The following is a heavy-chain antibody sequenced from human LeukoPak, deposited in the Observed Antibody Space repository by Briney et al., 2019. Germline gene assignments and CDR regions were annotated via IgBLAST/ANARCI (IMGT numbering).Heavy chain of an antibody. J-gene: IGHJ4*02. Sequence: GGSLRLSCAASGFTFDDHGMNWVRQAPGKGLKWVSGITWNGSSTGYADSGKGRFTISRDNAKNSLYLQMSSLRVEDTALYYCARDRSYGAFASWGQGTLVTVSS. CDR2: ITWNGSST. CDR3: ARDRSYGAFAS. V-gene: IGHV3-20*04. CDR1: GFTFDDHG. D-gene: IGHD1-26*01.